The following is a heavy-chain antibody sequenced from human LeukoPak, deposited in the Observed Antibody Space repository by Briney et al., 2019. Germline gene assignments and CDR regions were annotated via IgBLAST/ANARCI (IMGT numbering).Heavy chain of an antibody. CDR1: GFTFSSYS. V-gene: IGHV3-21*03. CDR3: GPSGAYSGSPLGFYYMDI. CDR2: ISSSSSYI. Sequence: GGSLRLSCAASGFTFSSYSMNWVRQAPGKGLEWVSSISSSSSYIYYADSVKGRFTISRDNAKNSLYLQMNSLKTEDTAVYYCGPSGAYSGSPLGFYYMDIWGKGTTVTVSS. D-gene: IGHD1-26*01. J-gene: IGHJ6*03.